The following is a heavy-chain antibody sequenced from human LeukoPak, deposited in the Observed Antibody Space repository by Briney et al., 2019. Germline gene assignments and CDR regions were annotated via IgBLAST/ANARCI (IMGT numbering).Heavy chain of an antibody. CDR1: GGTFSSYA. V-gene: IGHV1-8*02. CDR2: MNPNSGDT. Sequence: ASVKVSCKASGGTFSSYAISWVRQAPGQGLQWMGWMNPNSGDTGYAQNFQGRISITRNTSISTAYMELSGLRSEDTAVYYCARDMRGAAAADDAFDIWGQGTMVTVSS. D-gene: IGHD6-13*01. CDR3: ARDMRGAAAADDAFDI. J-gene: IGHJ3*02.